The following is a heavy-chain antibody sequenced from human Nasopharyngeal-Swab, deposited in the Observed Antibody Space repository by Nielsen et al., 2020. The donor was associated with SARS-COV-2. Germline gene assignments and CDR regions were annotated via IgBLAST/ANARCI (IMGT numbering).Heavy chain of an antibody. V-gene: IGHV4-61*01. J-gene: IGHJ6*02. CDR3: ARDHYGSGSPSMDV. Sequence: SETLSLTCTVSGGPVSSGSYYWSRIRQPPGKGLEWIGYIYYSGSTNYNPSLKSRVTISVDTSKNQFSLKLSSVTAADTAVYYCARDHYGSGSPSMDVWGQGTTVTVSS. CDR1: GGPVSSGSYY. CDR2: IYYSGST. D-gene: IGHD3-10*01.